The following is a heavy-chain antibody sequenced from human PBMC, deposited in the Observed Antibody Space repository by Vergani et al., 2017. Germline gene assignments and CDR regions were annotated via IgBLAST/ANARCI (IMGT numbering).Heavy chain of an antibody. Sequence: QVQLVQSGAEVKKPGSSVKVSCKASGGTFSSYTISWVRQAPGQGLEWMGKIIPILGIANYAQKFQGRVTITADKSTSTAYMELSSLRSEDTAVYYGASYDYGGEPDYFDYWGQGTLVTGAS. CDR2: IIPILGIA. J-gene: IGHJ4*02. D-gene: IGHD4-23*01. CDR1: GGTFSSYT. CDR3: ASYDYGGEPDYFDY. V-gene: IGHV1-69*02.